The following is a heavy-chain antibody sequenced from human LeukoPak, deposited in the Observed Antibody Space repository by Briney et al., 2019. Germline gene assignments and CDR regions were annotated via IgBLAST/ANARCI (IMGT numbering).Heavy chain of an antibody. CDR3: ARVGWHYYDSSGYPGY. CDR1: DGSFSGYY. D-gene: IGHD3-22*01. CDR2: INHSGST. J-gene: IGHJ4*02. V-gene: IGHV4-34*01. Sequence: SETLSLTCAVYDGSFSGYYWSWIRQPPGKGLEWIGEINHSGSTNYNPSLKSRVTISVDTSKNQFSLKLSSVTAADTAVYYCARVGWHYYDSSGYPGYWGQGTLVTVSS.